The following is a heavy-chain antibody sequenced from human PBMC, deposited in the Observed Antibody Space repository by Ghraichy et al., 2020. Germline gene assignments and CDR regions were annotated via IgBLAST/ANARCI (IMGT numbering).Heavy chain of an antibody. V-gene: IGHV4-31*03. D-gene: IGHD2/OR15-2a*01. J-gene: IGHJ6*02. CDR3: ARERAESYYYYGMDV. CDR1: GGSISSGGYY. Sequence: SLNISCTVSGGSISSGGYYWSWIRQHPGKGLEWIGYIYYSGSTYYNPSLKSRVTISVDTSKNQFSLKLSSVTAADTAVYYCARERAESYYYYGMDVWGQGTTVTVSS. CDR2: IYYSGST.